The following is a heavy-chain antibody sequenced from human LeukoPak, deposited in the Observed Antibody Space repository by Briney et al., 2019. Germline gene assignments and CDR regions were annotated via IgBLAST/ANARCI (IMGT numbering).Heavy chain of an antibody. CDR1: GITVSDSY. Sequence: GGSLRLSCAASGITVSDSYMSWVRQAPGKGLEWVGRIKRKIDDGGTADYAAPVKGRFTISRDDSKNTLYLQMNSLETEDTGVYYCTDDLHYFASDWGQGTLVTVSS. CDR2: IKRKIDDGGTA. D-gene: IGHD3-10*01. J-gene: IGHJ4*02. V-gene: IGHV3-15*01. CDR3: TDDLHYFASD.